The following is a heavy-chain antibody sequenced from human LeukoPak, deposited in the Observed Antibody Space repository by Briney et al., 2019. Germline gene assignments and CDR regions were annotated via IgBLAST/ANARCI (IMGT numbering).Heavy chain of an antibody. J-gene: IGHJ3*02. D-gene: IGHD3-10*01. CDR2: INSDGSRT. CDR1: GFTFSSYW. CDR3: ARSSDYGSGGYAFDI. V-gene: IGHV3-74*01. Sequence: GGSLRLSCAASGFTFSSYWMHWVRQAPGKGLVWVSRINSDGSRTSYADSVKGRFTISRDNAKNTLYLQMNSLRAEDTAVYYCARSSDYGSGGYAFDIWGQGTMVTVSS.